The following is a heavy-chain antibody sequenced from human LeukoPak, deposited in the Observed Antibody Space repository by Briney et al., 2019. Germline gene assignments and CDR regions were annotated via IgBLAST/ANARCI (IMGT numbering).Heavy chain of an antibody. V-gene: IGHV4-39*01. D-gene: IGHD6-19*01. CDR1: GGSISSSSYY. Sequence: SDTLSLTCTLSGGSISSSSYYWGWLRQPPGKGLEGIGCIYYSGSTYYNPSLKSRVTISVDTSKNQFSLKLSSVTAADTAVYYCATISSGLLGVYWGQGTLVTVSS. CDR3: ATISSGLLGVY. J-gene: IGHJ4*02. CDR2: IYYSGST.